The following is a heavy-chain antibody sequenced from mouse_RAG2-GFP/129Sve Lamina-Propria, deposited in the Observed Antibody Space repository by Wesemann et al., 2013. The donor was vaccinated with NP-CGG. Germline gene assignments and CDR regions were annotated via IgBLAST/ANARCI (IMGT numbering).Heavy chain of an antibody. D-gene: IGHD2-5*01. Sequence: VESGGGLVQPGGSLKLSCAASGFTFSDYYMYWVRQTPEKRLEWVAYISNGGGSTYYPGTVKGRFTISRDNAKNTLYLQMSRLKSEDTAMYYCARHYYSNYEGWYFDVWGTGTTVTVSS. J-gene: IGHJ1*03. CDR1: GFTFSDYY. CDR3: ARHYYSNYEGWYFDV. V-gene: IGHV5-12*01. CDR2: ISNGGGST.